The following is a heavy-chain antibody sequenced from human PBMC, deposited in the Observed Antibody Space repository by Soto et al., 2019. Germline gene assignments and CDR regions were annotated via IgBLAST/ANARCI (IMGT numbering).Heavy chain of an antibody. V-gene: IGHV1-18*01. CDR2: IRAYNGNT. D-gene: IGHD6-13*01. CDR1: GYTFTSYG. CDR3: EKDLAARVF. J-gene: IGHJ3*01. Sequence: QVQLVQSGAEVKKPGASVKVSCKASGYTFTSYGISWVRQAPGQGLEWMGWIRAYNGNTNYAQKLQGRATTTTPTPTRTAHWESTSPRPGDTAMYYGEKDLAARVFCGQG.